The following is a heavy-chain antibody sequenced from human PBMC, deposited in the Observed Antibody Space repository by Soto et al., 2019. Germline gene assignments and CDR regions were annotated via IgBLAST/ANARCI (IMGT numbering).Heavy chain of an antibody. CDR3: AKGGSIAVAGTWPDY. V-gene: IGHV3-23*01. D-gene: IGHD6-19*01. CDR2: INGSGGST. Sequence: EVQLLESGGGLVQPGGSLRLSCAASGFTFSSYAMSWVRQAPGKGLEWVSAINGSGGSTYYADSVKGRFTISRDNSKNTLYLQMDSLGAEDTAVYYCAKGGSIAVAGTWPDYWGQGTLVTVSS. CDR1: GFTFSSYA. J-gene: IGHJ4*02.